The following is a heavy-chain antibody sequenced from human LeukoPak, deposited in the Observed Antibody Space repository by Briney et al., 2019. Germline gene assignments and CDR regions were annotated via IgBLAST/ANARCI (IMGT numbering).Heavy chain of an antibody. CDR1: GYTFTSYD. CDR2: MNPNSGNT. J-gene: IGHJ6*03. D-gene: IGHD1-26*01. Sequence: ASVKVSCKASGYTFTSYDINWVRQATGQGLEWMGWMNPNSGNTGYAQKFQGRVTITRNTSISTAYMELSSLRSEDTAVYYCARGSGDFDYYYYMDVWGKGTTVTVSS. CDR3: ARGSGDFDYYYYMDV. V-gene: IGHV1-8*03.